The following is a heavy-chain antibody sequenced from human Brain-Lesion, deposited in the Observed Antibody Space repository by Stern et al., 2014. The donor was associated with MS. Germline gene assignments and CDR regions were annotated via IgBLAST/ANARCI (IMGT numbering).Heavy chain of an antibody. D-gene: IGHD6-13*01. CDR3: ARFPASRPHVFDS. Sequence: VQLVESGPGLVKPSGTLSLTCAVSGGSISSSNWWSWVRQSPGKGLEWIGESDHSGSTIYNPSLKSRVTVSVDKSKNRFSLNPRFVTAADTAVYFCARFPASRPHVFDSWGQGTLVTVSS. CDR2: SDHSGST. J-gene: IGHJ4*02. V-gene: IGHV4-4*02. CDR1: GGSISSSNW.